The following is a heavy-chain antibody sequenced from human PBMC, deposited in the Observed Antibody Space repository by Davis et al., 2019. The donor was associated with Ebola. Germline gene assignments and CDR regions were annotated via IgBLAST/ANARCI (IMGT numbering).Heavy chain of an antibody. J-gene: IGHJ6*03. CDR3: AKDLNWNYYYYYMDV. V-gene: IGHV3-9*03. Sequence: SLKISCAASGFTFDDYAMHWVRQAPGKGLEWVSGISWNSGSIGYADSVKGRFTISRDNAKNSLYLQMNSPRAEDMALYYCAKDLNWNYYYYYMDVWGKGTTVTVSS. CDR2: ISWNSGSI. D-gene: IGHD1-1*01. CDR1: GFTFDDYA.